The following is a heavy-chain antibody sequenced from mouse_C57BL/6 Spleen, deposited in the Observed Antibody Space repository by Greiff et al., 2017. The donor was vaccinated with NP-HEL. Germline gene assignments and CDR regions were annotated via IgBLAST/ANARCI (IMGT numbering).Heavy chain of an antibody. CDR1: GFTFSDYG. D-gene: IGHD2-3*01. J-gene: IGHJ2*01. CDR3: ARCLLREYFDY. CDR2: ISSGSSTI. Sequence: EVKVVESGGGLVKPGGSLKLSCAASGFTFSDYGMHWVRQAPEKGLEWVAYISSGSSTIYYADTVKGRFTISRDNAKNTLFLQMTSLRSEDTAMYYCARCLLREYFDYWGQGTTLTVSS. V-gene: IGHV5-17*01.